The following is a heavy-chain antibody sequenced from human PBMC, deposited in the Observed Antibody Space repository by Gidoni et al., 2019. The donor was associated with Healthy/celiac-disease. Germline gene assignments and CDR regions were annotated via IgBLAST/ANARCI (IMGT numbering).Heavy chain of an antibody. J-gene: IGHJ4*02. CDR2: IYHSGST. CDR1: GYFISSGYY. V-gene: IGHV4-38-2*02. D-gene: IGHD6-13*01. Sequence: QVQLQESGPGLLRPSETLSLTCDVSGYFISSGYYWGWIRQPPGKGLEWIGSIYHSGSTYYNPSLKSRVTISVDTSKNQFSLKLSSVTAADTAVYYCARDDIAVAGVPFTYWGQGTLVTVSS. CDR3: ARDDIAVAGVPFTY.